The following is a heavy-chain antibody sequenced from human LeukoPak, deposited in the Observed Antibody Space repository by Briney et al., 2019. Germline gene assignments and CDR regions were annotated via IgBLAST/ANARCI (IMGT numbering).Heavy chain of an antibody. CDR1: GYDFTTYW. V-gene: IGHV5-51*01. J-gene: IGHJ4*02. CDR3: ARRVGSYEYFDY. D-gene: IGHD3-10*01. Sequence: GESLKISCKGSGYDFTTYWIGWVRQMPGKGLGWMGIIYPGDSGTRYSPSFQGQVTISADKSISTAYLQWSSLKASDTAMYFCARRVGSYEYFDYWGQGTLVTVSS. CDR2: IYPGDSGT.